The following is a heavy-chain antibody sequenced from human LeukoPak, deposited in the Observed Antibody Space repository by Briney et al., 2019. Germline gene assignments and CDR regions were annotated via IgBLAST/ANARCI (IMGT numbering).Heavy chain of an antibody. J-gene: IGHJ1*01. D-gene: IGHD3-22*01. CDR1: GFTFGSNN. V-gene: IGHV3-21*01. CDR2: INTSSSYI. Sequence: GGSLRLSCAASGFTFGSNNMNWVRQAPGMGLVWVSSINTSSSYIYYADSVKGRFTISRDNAKKSLYLQMNSLRAGDTAVYYCARDGGDYYDSSGYPFHHWGQGTLVTVSS. CDR3: ARDGGDYYDSSGYPFHH.